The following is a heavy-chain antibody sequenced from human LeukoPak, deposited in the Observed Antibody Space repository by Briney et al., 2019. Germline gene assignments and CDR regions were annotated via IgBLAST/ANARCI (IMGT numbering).Heavy chain of an antibody. CDR1: GGSFSGYY. V-gene: IGHV4-34*01. CDR2: VNHSGST. Sequence: SETLSLTCAVYGGSFSGYYWSWIRQPPGKGLEWIGEVNHSGSTNYNPSLKSRVTISVDTSKNQFSLKLSSVTAADTAVYYCARYVDYGGYYYGMDVWGQGTTVTVSS. CDR3: ARYVDYGGYYYGMDV. J-gene: IGHJ6*02. D-gene: IGHD4-23*01.